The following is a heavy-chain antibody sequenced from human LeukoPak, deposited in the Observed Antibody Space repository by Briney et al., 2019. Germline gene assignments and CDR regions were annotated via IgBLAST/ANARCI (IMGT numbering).Heavy chain of an antibody. CDR1: GDSFSSNSAA. V-gene: IGHV6-1*01. CDR2: TYYRSKWYN. Sequence: SQTLSLTCAVSGDSFSSNSAAWNWIRQSPSRGLEWLGRTYYRSKWYNDYAVSVKSRITINPDTSKNQFFLKLSSVTAADTAVYYCARHRRIAAAGLYYYYGMDVWGQGTTVTVSS. CDR3: ARHRRIAAAGLYYYYGMDV. J-gene: IGHJ6*02. D-gene: IGHD6-13*01.